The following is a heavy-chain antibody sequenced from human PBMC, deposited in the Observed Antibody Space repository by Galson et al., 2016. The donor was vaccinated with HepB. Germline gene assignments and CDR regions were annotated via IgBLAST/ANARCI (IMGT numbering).Heavy chain of an antibody. J-gene: IGHJ5*02. CDR2: ISGDGSGT. V-gene: IGHV3-74*01. CDR1: GFTFSSYW. CDR3: VRDKVTPGTNWFDP. Sequence: SLRLSCAASGFTFSSYWMHWVRQAPGEGLVWVSHISGDGSGTHYGDSVKGRFTVSRDNSKNTLYLQMNSLRAEDTAVYYCVRDKVTPGTNWFDPWGQGTLVTVSS. D-gene: IGHD4-11*01.